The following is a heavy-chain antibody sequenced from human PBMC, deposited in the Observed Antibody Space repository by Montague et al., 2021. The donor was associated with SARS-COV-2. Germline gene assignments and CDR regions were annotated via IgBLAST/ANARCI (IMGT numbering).Heavy chain of an antibody. V-gene: IGHV6-1*01. D-gene: IGHD6-19*01. Sequence: CAISGDSVFSTAAAWNWLRQAPPRGLEWLGRTYYRSEWHADYAVSVEGRLAIDADTSKNQFSLQLHSVTPEDSAVYYCASGWTLFDWGQGTLVTVSS. CDR3: ASGWTLFD. CDR1: GDSVFSTAAA. CDR2: TYYRSEWHA. J-gene: IGHJ4*02.